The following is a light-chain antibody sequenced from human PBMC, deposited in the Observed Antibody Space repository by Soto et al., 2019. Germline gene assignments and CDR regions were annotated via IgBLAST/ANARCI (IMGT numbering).Light chain of an antibody. V-gene: IGLV2-14*01. J-gene: IGLJ2*01. CDR2: EVS. CDR3: ASYGGRDDMI. CDR1: SSDVGASNF. Sequence: QSALTQPASVSGSPGQSITISCTGTSSDVGASNFVSWYQQHPNKAPKLLIYEVSDRSLGVSHRFSGSKSGNTASLTISGLQADDEADYYCASYGGRDDMIFGGGTKVTVL.